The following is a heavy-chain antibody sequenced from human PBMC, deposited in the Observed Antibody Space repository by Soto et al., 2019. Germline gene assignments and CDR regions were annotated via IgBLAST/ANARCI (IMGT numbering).Heavy chain of an antibody. CDR2: LYWDDDK. V-gene: IGHV2-5*02. J-gene: IGHJ3*01. D-gene: IGHD2-2*01. CDR3: AHNIVVVPTAHDAFDV. Sequence: QITLKESGPTLVKPTQTLTLTCTFSGFSLSSIGVGVGWIRPPPGKALEWLGILYWDDDKHYSPSLKSRISIAKDTSKYQVVRTLTNMDPVDTATYYCAHNIVVVPTAHDAFDVWGQGTMVTVSS. CDR1: GFSLSSIGVG.